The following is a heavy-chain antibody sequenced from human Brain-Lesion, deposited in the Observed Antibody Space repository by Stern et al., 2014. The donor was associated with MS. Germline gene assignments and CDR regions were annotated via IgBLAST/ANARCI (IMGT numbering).Heavy chain of an antibody. CDR3: ATYYYDSTGYNDF. Sequence: VQLVESGAEVKKPGASVKVSCKASGYTFTGYYMHWVRQAPGHGLEWMGWINPKSGGTNYAQKFQGWVTMTSDTSINTAYMELSRLRSDDTAVYYCATYYYDSTGYNDFWGQGTLVTVSS. CDR2: INPKSGGT. V-gene: IGHV1-2*04. J-gene: IGHJ4*02. D-gene: IGHD3-22*01. CDR1: GYTFTGYY.